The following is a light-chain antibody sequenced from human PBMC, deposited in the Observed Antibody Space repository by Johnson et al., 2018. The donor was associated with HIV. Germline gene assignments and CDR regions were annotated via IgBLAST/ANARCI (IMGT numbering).Light chain of an antibody. CDR2: DNN. CDR1: SYNIGNNY. J-gene: IGLJ1*01. Sequence: HSVLTQPPSVSAAPGQKVTISCSGSSYNIGNNYVSCHQQFPGTAPKLLIYDNNKRSSGIPDRFSGSKSGTSATLDITGLQTGDEADYYCASWDRSLTVGTVFGPGTRVTVL. CDR3: ASWDRSLTVGTV. V-gene: IGLV1-51*01.